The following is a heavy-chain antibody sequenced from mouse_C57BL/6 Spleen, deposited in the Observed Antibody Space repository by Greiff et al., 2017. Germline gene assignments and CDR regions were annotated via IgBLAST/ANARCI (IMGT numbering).Heavy chain of an antibody. V-gene: IGHV1-7*01. CDR3: ARVVNWEGAWFAY. D-gene: IGHD4-1*01. Sequence: VQLQQSGADLAKPGASVKLSCKASGYTFTSYWMHWVKQRPGQGLEWIGYINPSSGYTKYNQKFKDKVTLTADKSSSTAYMQLSSLTYEDSAVYYCARVVNWEGAWFAYWGQGTLVTVSA. CDR1: GYTFTSYW. CDR2: INPSSGYT. J-gene: IGHJ3*01.